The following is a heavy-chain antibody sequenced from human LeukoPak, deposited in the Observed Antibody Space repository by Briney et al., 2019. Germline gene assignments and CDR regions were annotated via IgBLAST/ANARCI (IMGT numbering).Heavy chain of an antibody. J-gene: IGHJ4*02. CDR3: ARDRYYDATGQVDY. CDR2: ISAYSGNT. V-gene: IGHV1-18*01. D-gene: IGHD3-22*01. Sequence: ASVKVSCKASGYTFTSCGISWVRQAPGQGREWMGWISAYSGNTNYAQNLQGRVTMTTDTSTSTAYMELRSLRSDDTAVYYCARDRYYDATGQVDYWGQGTLVTVSS. CDR1: GYTFTSCG.